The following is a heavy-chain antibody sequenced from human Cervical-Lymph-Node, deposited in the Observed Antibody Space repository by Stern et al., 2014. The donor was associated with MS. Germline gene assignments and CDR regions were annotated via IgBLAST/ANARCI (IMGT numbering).Heavy chain of an antibody. J-gene: IGHJ4*02. CDR3: ARLSSGVYSSNWGSDY. CDR2: INTNTGNP. Sequence: VQLVESGSELKKPGASVKVSCKASGYTFPSYAMNWVRQAPGQGLEWMGWINTNTGNPTYAQGFTGRFVFSLDTSVNTAYLQISSLKAEDTAVYYCARLSSGVYSSNWGSDYWGQGTLVTVSS. V-gene: IGHV7-4-1*02. D-gene: IGHD6-13*01. CDR1: GYTFPSYA.